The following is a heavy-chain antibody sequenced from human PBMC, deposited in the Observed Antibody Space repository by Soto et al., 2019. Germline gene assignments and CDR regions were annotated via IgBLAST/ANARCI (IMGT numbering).Heavy chain of an antibody. CDR1: GDSISTVDSF. D-gene: IGHD2-15*01. CDR2: IYKSATT. Sequence: PSETLSLTCSVSGDSISTVDSFWAWVRQPPGQALEYIGYIYKSATTYYNPSFESRVAISLDTSKSQFSLNVTSLTAADPAVYFCARGRYCLTGRCFPNWFDSWGQGTLVTVSS. V-gene: IGHV4-30-4*01. J-gene: IGHJ5*01. CDR3: ARGRYCLTGRCFPNWFDS.